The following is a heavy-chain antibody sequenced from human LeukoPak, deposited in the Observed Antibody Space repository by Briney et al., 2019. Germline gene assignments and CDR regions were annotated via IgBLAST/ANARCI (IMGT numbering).Heavy chain of an antibody. CDR3: ARAGYGSGMLY. CDR2: INHSGST. D-gene: IGHD3-10*01. Sequence: SETLSLTCAVYGGSFSGYYWSWIRQPPGKGLEWIGEINHSGSTNYNPSLKSRVTISVDTSKNQFSLKLSSVTAADTAVYYCARAGYGSGMLYWGKGTTVTVSS. CDR1: GGSFSGYY. J-gene: IGHJ6*04. V-gene: IGHV4-34*01.